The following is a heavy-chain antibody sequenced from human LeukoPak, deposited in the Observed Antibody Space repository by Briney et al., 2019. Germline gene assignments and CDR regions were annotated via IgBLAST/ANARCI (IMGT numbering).Heavy chain of an antibody. J-gene: IGHJ4*02. D-gene: IGHD7-27*01. CDR1: GFTFDDYA. Sequence: PGRSLRLSCAASGFTFDDYAMHWVRQAPGKGLEWVSGISWNSGSIGYADSVKGRFTISRDNAENTLYLQMNSLRAEDTAVYYCARAVMGTLDYWGRGTQVTVSS. V-gene: IGHV3-9*01. CDR3: ARAVMGTLDY. CDR2: ISWNSGSI.